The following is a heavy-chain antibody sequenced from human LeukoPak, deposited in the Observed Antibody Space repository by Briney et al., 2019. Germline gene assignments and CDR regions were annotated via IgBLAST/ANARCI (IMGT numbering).Heavy chain of an antibody. J-gene: IGHJ5*01. CDR1: GGSISSYY. Sequence: SETLSLTCTVSGGSISSYYWSWIRQPPGKGLEWIGYIYYSGSTNYNPSLKSRVTISVDTSKNQFSLKLSSVTAADTAVCYCARGGYSSGWFDYWGQGTLVTVSS. CDR2: IYYSGST. D-gene: IGHD6-19*01. V-gene: IGHV4-59*01. CDR3: ARGGYSSGWFDY.